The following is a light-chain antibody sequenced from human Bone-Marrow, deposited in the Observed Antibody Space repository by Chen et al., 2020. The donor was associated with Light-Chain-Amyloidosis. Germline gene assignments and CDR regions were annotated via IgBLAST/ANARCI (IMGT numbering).Light chain of an antibody. CDR1: SGSIATNY. V-gene: IGLV6-57*01. CDR2: EDD. J-gene: IGLJ3*02. CDR3: QSYQGSSQGV. Sequence: NFMLTPPHSVSESPGKTVIIPCTRSSGSIATNYVQWYQQRPGSSHTTVIYEDDQRPSGVPDRFSGSIDRSSNSAYLTISGLKTEDEADYYCQSYQGSSQGVFGGGTKLTVL.